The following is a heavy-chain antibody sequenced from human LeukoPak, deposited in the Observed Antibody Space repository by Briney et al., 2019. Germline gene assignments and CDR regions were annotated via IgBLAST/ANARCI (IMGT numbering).Heavy chain of an antibody. Sequence: GGPLRLSCAASGFTFNSYWMHWVRQAPGKGLVWVSRIDEDGKTIDYADSVKGRFTISRDNSKNTLYVQMHSLRAEDTAVYYCAKGLDYGDYVFDYWGQGTLVTVSS. CDR2: IDEDGKTI. V-gene: IGHV3-74*01. CDR1: GFTFNSYW. J-gene: IGHJ4*02. CDR3: AKGLDYGDYVFDY. D-gene: IGHD4-17*01.